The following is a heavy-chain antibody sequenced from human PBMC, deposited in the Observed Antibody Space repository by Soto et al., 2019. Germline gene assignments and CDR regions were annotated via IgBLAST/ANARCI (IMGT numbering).Heavy chain of an antibody. CDR3: AREYYYGSGGGWYFDY. Sequence: QVQLVQSGAEVKKPGASVKVSCKASGYTFTGYYMHWVRQAPGQGLEWMGWINPNSGGTNYAQKVQGWVTMTGETSISTAYMELSRLRSDDTAVYYCAREYYYGSGGGWYFDYWGQGTLVTVSS. V-gene: IGHV1-2*04. J-gene: IGHJ4*02. CDR2: INPNSGGT. CDR1: GYTFTGYY. D-gene: IGHD3-10*01.